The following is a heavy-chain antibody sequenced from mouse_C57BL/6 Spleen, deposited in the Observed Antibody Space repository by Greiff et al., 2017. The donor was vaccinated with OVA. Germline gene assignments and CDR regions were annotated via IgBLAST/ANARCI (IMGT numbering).Heavy chain of an antibody. CDR1: GYAFTNYL. V-gene: IGHV1-54*01. J-gene: IGHJ1*03. CDR3: ARVDYYGSSYWYFDV. CDR2: INPGSGGT. D-gene: IGHD1-1*01. Sequence: VQLQESGAELVRPGTSVKVSCKASGYAFTNYLLEWVKQRPGQGLEWIGVINPGSGGTNYNEQFKGKATLTADKSSSTAYMQLSSLTSEDSAVYFCARVDYYGSSYWYFDVWGTGTTVTVSS.